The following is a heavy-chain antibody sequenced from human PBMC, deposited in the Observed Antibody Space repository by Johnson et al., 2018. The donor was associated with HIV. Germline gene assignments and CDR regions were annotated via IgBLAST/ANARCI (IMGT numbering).Heavy chain of an antibody. V-gene: IGHV3-20*04. J-gene: IGHJ3*02. Sequence: VQLVESGGSVVRPGGSLRLSCAASGFTFDNFAMSWVRQAPGKGLEWVSGINWNGGSTSYADSVKGRFTISRDNSKNTLYLQMNSLRAEDTAVYYCAREATYYDYVWGSYAFDIWGQGTMVTVSS. D-gene: IGHD3-16*01. CDR2: INWNGGST. CDR3: AREATYYDYVWGSYAFDI. CDR1: GFTFDNFA.